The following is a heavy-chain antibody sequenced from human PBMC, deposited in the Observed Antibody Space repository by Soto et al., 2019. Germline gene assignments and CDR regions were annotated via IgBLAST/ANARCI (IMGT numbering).Heavy chain of an antibody. J-gene: IGHJ4*02. CDR1: GFTFSSYS. Sequence: GGSLRLSCAASGFTFSSYSMNWVRQAPGKGLEWVSSISSSSSYIYYADSVKGRFTISRDNAKNTLYLQMNSLRAEDTAVYYCARDLGGDHVPFDYWGQGTLVTVSS. CDR3: ARDLGGDHVPFDY. D-gene: IGHD2-21*02. V-gene: IGHV3-21*01. CDR2: ISSSSSYI.